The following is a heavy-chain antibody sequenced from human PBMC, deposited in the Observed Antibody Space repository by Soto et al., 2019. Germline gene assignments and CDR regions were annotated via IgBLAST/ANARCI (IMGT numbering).Heavy chain of an antibody. D-gene: IGHD3-3*01. CDR2: ITWNSRVL. J-gene: IGHJ4*02. CDR3: AKGRYDFWSPYYFDS. Sequence: PGGSLRLSCVGTGLNFDDFAMHWVRQAPGKGLEWVSGITWNSRVLAYADSVKGRFAISRDNARNSLYLQMDSLGDEDTALYYCAKGRYDFWSPYYFDSWGQGTLVTVSS. V-gene: IGHV3-9*01. CDR1: GLNFDDFA.